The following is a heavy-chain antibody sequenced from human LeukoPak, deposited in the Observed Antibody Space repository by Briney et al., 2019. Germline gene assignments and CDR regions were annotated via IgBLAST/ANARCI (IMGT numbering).Heavy chain of an antibody. V-gene: IGHV3-7*01. CDR3: ARDPHDNWNDLDY. CDR1: GFTFSSYW. CDR2: IKEDGSEK. J-gene: IGHJ4*02. Sequence: GGSLRLSCAASGFTFSSYWMSWVRQAPGKGLEWVANIKEDGSEKYCVDSVKGRFTISRDNAKNSLYLQMNSLRAEDTAAYYCARDPHDNWNDLDYWGQGTLVTVSS. D-gene: IGHD1-1*01.